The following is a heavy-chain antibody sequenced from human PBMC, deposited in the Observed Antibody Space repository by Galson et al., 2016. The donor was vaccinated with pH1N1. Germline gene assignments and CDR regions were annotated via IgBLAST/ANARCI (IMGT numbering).Heavy chain of an antibody. Sequence: SVKVSCKASGYTFTRYYLHWVRQAPGQGLEWMGVLDPTGGGTTYAQKFHSRLTMTRDTSTSTVYLDLSRLKSDDTSVFYCTRDLGRRREFWGQGTLVTVSS. D-gene: IGHD1-26*01. J-gene: IGHJ4*02. CDR3: TRDLGRRREF. CDR2: LDPTGGGT. CDR1: GYTFTRYY. V-gene: IGHV1-46*01.